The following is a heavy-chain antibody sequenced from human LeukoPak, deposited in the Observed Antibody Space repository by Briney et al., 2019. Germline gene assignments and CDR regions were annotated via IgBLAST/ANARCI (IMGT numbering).Heavy chain of an antibody. CDR1: GASISSYY. CDR3: SRGGYGGLTDFDS. Sequence: SETLSLICTVSGASISSYYWSWIRQPPGKGLEWIGYIYYSGSTNYNPSLKSRVTISVDTSKNQFSLKLNSVTAAGTAVYYCSRGGYGGLTDFDSWGQGTLVTVSS. D-gene: IGHD3-16*01. J-gene: IGHJ4*02. CDR2: IYYSGST. V-gene: IGHV4-59*01.